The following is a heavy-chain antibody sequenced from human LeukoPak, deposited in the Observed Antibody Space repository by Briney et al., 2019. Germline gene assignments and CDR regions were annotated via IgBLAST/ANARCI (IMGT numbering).Heavy chain of an antibody. CDR1: GGTFSSYA. CDR3: ARVGGWGRGSRLGLYYYYYMDV. CDR2: IIPIFGTA. D-gene: IGHD1-26*01. J-gene: IGHJ6*03. Sequence: SVKVSCKASGGTFSSYAISWVRQAPGQGLEWMGGIIPIFGTANYAQKFQGRVTIAADESTSTAYMELSSLRSEDTAVYYCARVGGWGRGSRLGLYYYYYMDVWGKGTTVTVSS. V-gene: IGHV1-69*13.